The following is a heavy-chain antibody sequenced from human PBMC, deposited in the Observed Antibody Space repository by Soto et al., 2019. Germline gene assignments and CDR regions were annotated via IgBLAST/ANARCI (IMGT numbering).Heavy chain of an antibody. Sequence: PWGTLTLTCTVSGGSITDYSWVWIRQAAGKGLEWIGRIFSSGSTNYNASPKGGMTMSLGTSKNKTSLKLNYATTTDETVYFYGRDLGVVVTADNWFDPWGHGILVTVSS. J-gene: IGHJ5*02. CDR3: GRDLGVVVTADNWFDP. D-gene: IGHD2-21*02. CDR2: IFSSGST. V-gene: IGHV4-4*07. CDR1: GGSITDYS.